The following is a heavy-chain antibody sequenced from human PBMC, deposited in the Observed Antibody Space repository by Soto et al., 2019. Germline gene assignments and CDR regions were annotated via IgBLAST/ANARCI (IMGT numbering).Heavy chain of an antibody. D-gene: IGHD3-3*01. CDR1: GGSFSGYY. V-gene: IGHV4-34*01. J-gene: IGHJ6*03. Sequence: SETLSLTCAVYGGSFSGYYWSWIRQPPGKGLEWIGEINHSGSTNYNPSLKSRVTISVDTSKNQFSLKLSSVTAADTAVYYCARGVDFWSGYLYYYYMDVWGKGTTVTVSS. CDR3: ARGVDFWSGYLYYYYMDV. CDR2: INHSGST.